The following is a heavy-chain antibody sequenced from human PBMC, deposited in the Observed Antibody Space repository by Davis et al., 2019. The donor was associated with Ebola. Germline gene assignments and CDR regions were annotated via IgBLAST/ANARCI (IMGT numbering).Heavy chain of an antibody. J-gene: IGHJ6*02. CDR3: ARGVTYSSSSDVYYYYGMDV. D-gene: IGHD6-6*01. CDR2: IYYSGST. CDR1: GGSISSGDYY. V-gene: IGHV4-61*08. Sequence: MPSETLSLTCTVSGGSISSGDYYWSWIRQPPGKGLEWIGYIYYSGSTNYNPSLKSRVTISVDTSKNQFSLKLSSVTAADTAVYYCARGVTYSSSSDVYYYYGMDVWGQGTTVTVSS.